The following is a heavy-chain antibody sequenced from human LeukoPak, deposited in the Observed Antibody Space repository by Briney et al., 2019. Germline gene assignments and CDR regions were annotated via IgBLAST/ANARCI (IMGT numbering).Heavy chain of an antibody. CDR2: IYDSGST. CDR3: ARDLELCY. V-gene: IGHV4-59*01. Sequence: SETLSLTSTVSGGSISNYYLSWIRQPQGKELEWIGYIYDSGSTSYNPSLKSRVTISVDSSKNQFSLKLSSVTAADAAVYYCARDLELCYWGQGTLVTVSS. CDR1: GGSISNYY. J-gene: IGHJ4*02. D-gene: IGHD3-16*01.